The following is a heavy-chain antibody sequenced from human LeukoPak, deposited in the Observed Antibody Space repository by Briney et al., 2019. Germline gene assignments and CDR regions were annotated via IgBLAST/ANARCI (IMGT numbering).Heavy chain of an antibody. CDR3: AKPAYAGYYYYMDV. D-gene: IGHD3-16*01. CDR1: GFTFSSYS. V-gene: IGHV3-21*01. Sequence: GGSLRLSCAASGFTFSSYSMNWVRQAPGKGLEWVSSISSSSSYIYYADSVKGRFTISRDNSKNTLYLQMNSLRVEDTAVYYCAKPAYAGYYYYMDVWGKGTTVTVSS. CDR2: ISSSSSYI. J-gene: IGHJ6*03.